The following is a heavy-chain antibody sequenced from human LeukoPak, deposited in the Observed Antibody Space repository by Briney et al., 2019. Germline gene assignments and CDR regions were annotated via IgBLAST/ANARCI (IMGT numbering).Heavy chain of an antibody. D-gene: IGHD3-3*01. Sequence: GASVKVSCKASGYTFTSYAMHWVRQAPGQRLEWMGWINPGSGNTKYSQKFQGRVTITRDTSASTAYMELSSLRSEDTAVYYCARDRGVPTDYYFDYWGEGTLVTVSS. CDR2: INPGSGNT. CDR1: GYTFTSYA. CDR3: ARDRGVPTDYYFDY. V-gene: IGHV1-3*01. J-gene: IGHJ4*02.